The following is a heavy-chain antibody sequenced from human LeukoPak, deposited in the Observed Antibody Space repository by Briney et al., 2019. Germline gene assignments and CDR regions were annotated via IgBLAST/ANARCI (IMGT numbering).Heavy chain of an antibody. Sequence: GGSLRLSCAASGFTFSSYWMSWVRQAPGKGLEWVANIKQDGSEKYYVDSVKGRFTISRDNAKNSLYLQMNSLRAEDTAVYYCARVHDFWSGYPLPYFDYWGQGTLVTVSS. CDR3: ARVHDFWSGYPLPYFDY. J-gene: IGHJ4*02. CDR2: IKQDGSEK. D-gene: IGHD3-3*01. CDR1: GFTFSSYW. V-gene: IGHV3-7*01.